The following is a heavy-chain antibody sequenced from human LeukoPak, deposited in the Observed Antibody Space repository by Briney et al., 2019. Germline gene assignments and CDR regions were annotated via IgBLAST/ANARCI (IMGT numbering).Heavy chain of an antibody. V-gene: IGHV3-23*01. CDR1: GFTFSSYG. CDR3: AKDHRRIAAAGTGGSFDY. CDR2: ISGSGGST. Sequence: GRSLRLSCAASGFTFSSYGMSWVRQAAGTGLEWVSAISGSGGSTYYADSVKGRFTISRDNSKNTLYLQMNSLRAEDTAVYYCAKDHRRIAAAGTGGSFDYWGQGTLVTVSS. J-gene: IGHJ4*02. D-gene: IGHD6-13*01.